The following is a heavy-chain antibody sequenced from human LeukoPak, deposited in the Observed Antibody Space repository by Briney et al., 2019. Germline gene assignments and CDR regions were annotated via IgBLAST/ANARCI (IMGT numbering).Heavy chain of an antibody. CDR3: TRARVVTAPLDY. V-gene: IGHV3-49*04. J-gene: IGHJ4*02. CDR2: IRSKAYGGTT. CDR1: GFTFGDYA. D-gene: IGHD2-21*02. Sequence: SGGSLRLSCTASGFTFGDYAMSWVRQAPGKGLEWVGFIRSKAYGGTTEYAASVKGRFTISRDDSKSIAYLQMNSLKTEDTAVYYCTRARVVTAPLDYWGQGTLVTVSS.